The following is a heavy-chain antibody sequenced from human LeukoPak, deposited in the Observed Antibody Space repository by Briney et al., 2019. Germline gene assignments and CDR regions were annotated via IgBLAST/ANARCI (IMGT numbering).Heavy chain of an antibody. D-gene: IGHD1-26*01. CDR2: IYHSGST. Sequence: SETLSLTCAVYGGSFSGYYWSWIRQPPGKGLEWIGYIYHSGSTYYNPSLKSRVTISVDRSKNQFSLKLSSVTAADTAVHYCARGGGSWNFGYWGQGTLVTVSS. V-gene: IGHV4-34*01. J-gene: IGHJ4*02. CDR3: ARGGGSWNFGY. CDR1: GGSFSGYY.